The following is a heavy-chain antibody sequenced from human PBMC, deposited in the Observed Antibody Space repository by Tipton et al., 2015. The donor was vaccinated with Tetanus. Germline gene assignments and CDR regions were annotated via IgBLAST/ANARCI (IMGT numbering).Heavy chain of an antibody. CDR2: IYYSGST. CDR3: ARVPHYYDSSGYYGFYFDY. V-gene: IGHV4-59*01. J-gene: IGHJ4*02. CDR1: GGSISSYY. D-gene: IGHD3-22*01. Sequence: TLSLTCTVSGGSISSYYWSWIRQPPGKGLEWIGYIYYSGSTNYNPSLKSRVTISVDTSKNQFSLKLSSVTAADTAVYYCARVPHYYDSSGYYGFYFDYWGQGTLVTVSS.